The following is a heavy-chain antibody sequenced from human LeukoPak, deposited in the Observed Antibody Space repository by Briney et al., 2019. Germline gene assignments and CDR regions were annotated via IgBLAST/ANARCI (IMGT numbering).Heavy chain of an antibody. CDR1: GGSISNYY. D-gene: IGHD3-16*01. Sequence: SETLSLTCTVSGGSISNYYWSWIRQPPGKGLEWIGYIYYSGSTNYNPSLKSRVTISVDTSKNQFSLKLSPVTAADTAVYYCARERWGAGLLDYWGQGTLVTVSS. V-gene: IGHV4-59*01. CDR3: ARERWGAGLLDY. J-gene: IGHJ4*02. CDR2: IYYSGST.